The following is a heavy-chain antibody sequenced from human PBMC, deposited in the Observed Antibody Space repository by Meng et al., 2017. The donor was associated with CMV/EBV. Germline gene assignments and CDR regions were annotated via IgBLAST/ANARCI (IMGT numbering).Heavy chain of an antibody. D-gene: IGHD4-17*01. CDR3: ARDGPYGDPLHY. J-gene: IGHJ4*02. Sequence: GRSLKISCAASGFTFSSYSMNWVRQAPGKGLEWVSSISSSSSYIYYADSVKGRFTISRDNSKNTLYLQMNSLRAEDTAVYYCARDGPYGDPLHYWGQGTLVTVSS. CDR1: GFTFSSYS. CDR2: ISSSSSYI. V-gene: IGHV3-21*01.